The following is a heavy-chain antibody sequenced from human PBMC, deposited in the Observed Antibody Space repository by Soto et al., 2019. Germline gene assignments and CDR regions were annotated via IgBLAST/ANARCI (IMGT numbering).Heavy chain of an antibody. CDR1: GFTFSSYA. V-gene: IGHV3-23*01. J-gene: IGHJ6*02. D-gene: IGHD3-10*01. Sequence: EVQLLESGGGLVQPGGSLRLSCAASGFTFSSYAMSWVRQAPGKGLEWVSAIRGSGGSTYYADCVKGRFTISRDNSKNTKELQMNSLRDEDTAVYYCAAGRGRYYYFGVAVWGQGATVTVSS. CDR3: AAGRGRYYYFGVAV. CDR2: IRGSGGST.